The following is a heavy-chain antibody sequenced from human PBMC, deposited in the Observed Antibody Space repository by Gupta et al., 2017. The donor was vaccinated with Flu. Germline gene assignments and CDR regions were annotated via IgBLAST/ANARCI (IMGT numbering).Heavy chain of an antibody. V-gene: IGHV1-3*01. J-gene: IGHJ6*03. CDR3: ARTDGYFFYYMDV. CDR1: GYTFTNYA. Sequence: QVQLVQSGAEVKRPGASVKVSCKASGYTFTNYAIHWVRQAPGQRLEWMGCINAGNGNTKYSQNFQGRVTITSDTFASTAYLELSSLRSEDTALHYCARTDGYFFYYMDVWGTGTTVTVSS. CDR2: INAGNGNT.